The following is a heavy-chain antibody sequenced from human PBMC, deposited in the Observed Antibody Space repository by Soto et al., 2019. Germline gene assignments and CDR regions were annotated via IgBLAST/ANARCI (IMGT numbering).Heavy chain of an antibody. CDR1: GYTFTSYD. V-gene: IGHV1-8*01. D-gene: IGHD1-26*01. CDR3: TRTSDQDS. J-gene: IGHJ4*02. CDR2: INPNNGNT. Sequence: QVQLVQSGAEVKKPGASVKVSCKASGYTFTSYDSNWVRQAAGQGLEWMGRINPNNGNTAYAQKFQGRVTMTRNTSISTAYVELYSLRSDDTAIYYCTRTSDQDSWGQGTLVTVSA.